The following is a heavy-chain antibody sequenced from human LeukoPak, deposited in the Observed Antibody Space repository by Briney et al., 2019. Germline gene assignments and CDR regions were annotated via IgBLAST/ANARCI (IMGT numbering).Heavy chain of an antibody. V-gene: IGHV1-2*02. CDR1: GYTFTDYY. J-gene: IGHJ4*02. D-gene: IGHD1-26*01. Sequence: ASVKVSCKASGYTFTDYYIHCVRQAPGQGLEWMGWIGPKNGDTHYAQKFQGRLTMTRDTSITTAFIELSRLTSDDTADYYCVRDHASSYDYWGQGTLVTVSS. CDR2: IGPKNGDT. CDR3: VRDHASSYDY.